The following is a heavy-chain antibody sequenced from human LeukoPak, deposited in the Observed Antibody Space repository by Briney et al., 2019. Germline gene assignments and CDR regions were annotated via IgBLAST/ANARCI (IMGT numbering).Heavy chain of an antibody. Sequence: SETLSLTCGVSGGSITSTNWWGWVRQPPGQGLEWIAEVSLSGLTNYNPSLSSRVIMALHTSKNHLSLNLPSVTAADTAVYYCSRENRAFSPFGYWGQGTLVTVPS. D-gene: IGHD2/OR15-2a*01. V-gene: IGHV4-4*02. CDR3: SRENRAFSPFGY. CDR2: VSLSGLT. J-gene: IGHJ4*02. CDR1: GGSITSTNW.